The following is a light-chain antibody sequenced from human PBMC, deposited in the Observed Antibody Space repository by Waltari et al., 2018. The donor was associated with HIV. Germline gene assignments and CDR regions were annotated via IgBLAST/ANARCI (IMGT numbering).Light chain of an antibody. CDR3: CSYAGSSTFGFYV. CDR1: GSDVGDYKY. V-gene: IGLV2-23*02. Sequence: QSALTQPASVSGSPEQSITISCPGAGSDVGDYKYVSWYQQYQGKASKLIIYDVNKRPSGVSNRFAGSKSGNTASLTISGLQAEDEADYYCCSYAGSSTFGFYVFGTGTKVTVL. CDR2: DVN. J-gene: IGLJ1*01.